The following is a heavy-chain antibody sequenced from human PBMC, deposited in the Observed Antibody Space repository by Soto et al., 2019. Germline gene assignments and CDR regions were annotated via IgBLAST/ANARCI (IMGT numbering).Heavy chain of an antibody. D-gene: IGHD6-25*01. V-gene: IGHV3-30-3*01. CDR2: ISYDGSNK. CDR3: ARDQGLDAFDI. CDR1: GFTFSSYA. J-gene: IGHJ3*02. Sequence: GGSLRLSCAASGFTFSSYAMYWARQAPGKGLEWVAVISYDGSNKYYADSVKGRFTISRDNSKNTLYLQMNSLRAEDTAVYYCARDQGLDAFDIWGQGTMVTVSS.